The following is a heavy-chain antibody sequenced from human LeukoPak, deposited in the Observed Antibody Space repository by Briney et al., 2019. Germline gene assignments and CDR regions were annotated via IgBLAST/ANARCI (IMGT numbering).Heavy chain of an antibody. CDR3: ARDAVIVVVGLLDY. CDR2: INAGNGNT. D-gene: IGHD3-22*01. V-gene: IGHV1-3*01. J-gene: IGHJ4*02. Sequence: ASVKVSCTASGYTFTSYAMHWVRQAPGQRLEWMGWINAGNGNTKYSQKFQGRVTITRDTSASTAYMELSSLRCEDTAVYFCARDAVIVVVGLLDYWGQGTLVTVSS. CDR1: GYTFTSYA.